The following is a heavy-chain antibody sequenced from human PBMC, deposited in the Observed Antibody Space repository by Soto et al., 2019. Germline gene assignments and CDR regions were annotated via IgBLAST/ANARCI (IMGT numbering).Heavy chain of an antibody. V-gene: IGHV3-74*01. CDR3: AVVPAANGHYGMDV. D-gene: IGHD2-2*01. J-gene: IGHJ6*02. CDR1: GSTFSSYW. CDR2: IKSDGSST. Sequence: PGGSLRLSCAASGSTFSSYWMYWVRQAPGKGLVWVSRIKSDGSSTNYADSVKGRFTISRDNAKNTLYLQMNSLRAEDTAVYYCAVVPAANGHYGMDVWGQGTTVTVSS.